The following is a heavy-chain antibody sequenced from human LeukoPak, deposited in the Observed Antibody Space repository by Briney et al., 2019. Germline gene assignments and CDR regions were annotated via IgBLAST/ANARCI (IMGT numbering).Heavy chain of an antibody. V-gene: IGHV4-61*02. Sequence: SETLSLTCTVSGGSISSGSYYWRWIRQPAGKGLEWIGRIYTSGSTNYNPSLKSRVTISVDTSKNQFSLKLSSVTAADTAVYYCARGRARGIAAAGNWFDPWGQGTLVTVSS. D-gene: IGHD6-13*01. CDR3: ARGRARGIAAAGNWFDP. CDR1: GGSISSGSYY. CDR2: IYTSGST. J-gene: IGHJ5*02.